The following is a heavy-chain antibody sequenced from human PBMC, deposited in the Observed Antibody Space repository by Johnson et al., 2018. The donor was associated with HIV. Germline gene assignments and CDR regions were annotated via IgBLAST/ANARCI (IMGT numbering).Heavy chain of an antibody. CDR1: GFTFSSYG. CDR3: ARDRGIAARPFRYAFDI. D-gene: IGHD6-6*01. V-gene: IGHV3-33*01. CDR2: IWYDGSNK. J-gene: IGHJ3*02. Sequence: QVQLVESGGGVVQPGRSLRLSCAASGFTFSSYGMHWVRHAPGKGLEWVAVIWYDGSNKYYADSVKGRFTISRDNSKNTLYLQMNSLRAEDTAVYYCARDRGIAARPFRYAFDILGQGTMVTVSS.